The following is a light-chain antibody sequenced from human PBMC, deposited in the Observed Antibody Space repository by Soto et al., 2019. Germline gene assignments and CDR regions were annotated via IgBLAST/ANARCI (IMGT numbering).Light chain of an antibody. J-gene: IGKJ4*01. CDR2: GAS. V-gene: IGKV3-15*01. CDR1: QSISDT. CDR3: QQYNSLPLT. Sequence: EIVMTQSPATLSVSPGGRATLSCRASQSISDTLAWYQQKPGQAPRLLIHGASTRATGFPARFSGSGSGTDFTLTISSLESEDFAVYYCQQYNSLPLTFGGGTKVDIK.